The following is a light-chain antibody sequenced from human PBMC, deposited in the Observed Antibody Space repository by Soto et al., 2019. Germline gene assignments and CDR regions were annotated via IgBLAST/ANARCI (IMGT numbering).Light chain of an antibody. CDR3: QQRNSWPPT. V-gene: IGKV3-11*01. J-gene: IGKJ4*01. CDR1: QSVGND. Sequence: EIVLTQSPATLSLSPGDRATLSCRASQSVGNDLVWYHQKRGQAPRVLFYYASNRATGIPARFSGSGSGTDFTLTISGLEPEDFAFYYCQQRNSWPPTFGGGTRVEIK. CDR2: YAS.